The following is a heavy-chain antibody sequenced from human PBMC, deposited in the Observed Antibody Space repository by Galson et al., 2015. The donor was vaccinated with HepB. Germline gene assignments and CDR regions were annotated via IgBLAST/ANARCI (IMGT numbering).Heavy chain of an antibody. D-gene: IGHD3-16*01. CDR1: GGTFSSYA. J-gene: IGHJ4*02. V-gene: IGHV1-69*13. CDR3: ARDRFYDYVWGSPGHLDY. CDR2: IIPIFGTA. Sequence: SVKVSCKASGGTFSSYAISWVRQAPGQGLEWMGGIIPIFGTANYAQKFQGRVTITADESTSTAYMELSSLRSDDTAVYYCARDRFYDYVWGSPGHLDYWGQGTLVTVSS.